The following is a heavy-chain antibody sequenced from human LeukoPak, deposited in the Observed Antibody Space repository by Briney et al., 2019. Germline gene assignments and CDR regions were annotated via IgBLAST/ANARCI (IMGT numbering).Heavy chain of an antibody. CDR1: GYTFTRYY. D-gene: IGHD3-10*01. CDR2: INPNSGGT. V-gene: IGHV1-2*06. Sequence: ASVKVSCKASGYTFTRYYMHWVRQAPGQGLEWMGRINPNSGGTNYAQKFQGRATITRDTSISTAYMELSRLRSDDTAVYYCEREDTRVRGVIITANGDFDYWGQGTLVTVSS. J-gene: IGHJ4*02. CDR3: EREDTRVRGVIITANGDFDY.